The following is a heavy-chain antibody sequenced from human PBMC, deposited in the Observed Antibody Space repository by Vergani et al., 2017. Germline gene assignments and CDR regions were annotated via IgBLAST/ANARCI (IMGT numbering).Heavy chain of an antibody. CDR2: ISYDGSNK. Sequence: QVQLVESGGGVVQPGRSLRLSCAASGFTFSSYAMHCVRQAPGKGLEWVAVISYDGSNKYYADSVKGRFTISRDNSKNTLYLQMNSLRAEDTAVYYCARDIAGEYQLPFDYWGQGTLVTVSS. CDR3: ARDIAGEYQLPFDY. J-gene: IGHJ4*02. CDR1: GFTFSSYA. V-gene: IGHV3-30*01. D-gene: IGHD2-2*01.